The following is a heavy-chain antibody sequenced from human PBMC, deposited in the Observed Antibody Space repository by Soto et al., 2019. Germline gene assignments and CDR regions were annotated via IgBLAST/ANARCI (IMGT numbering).Heavy chain of an antibody. Sequence: VASVKVSCKAFGYTFTSYYMHWVRQAPGQGLEWMGIINSSGGSTSSAQKFQGRVTMTRDTSTTTVYMELSSLTSEDTAVYYCARDRFVGPPEDGYYYGMDVWGQGTTVTVSS. V-gene: IGHV1-46*01. CDR1: GYTFTSYY. CDR2: INSSGGST. D-gene: IGHD3-3*01. CDR3: ARDRFVGPPEDGYYYGMDV. J-gene: IGHJ6*02.